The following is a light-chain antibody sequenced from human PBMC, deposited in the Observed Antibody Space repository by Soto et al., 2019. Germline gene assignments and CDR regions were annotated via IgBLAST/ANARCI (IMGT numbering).Light chain of an antibody. V-gene: IGKV1-39*01. J-gene: IGKJ4*01. CDR2: AAS. CDR1: QSISTY. CDR3: QQSYSTPFT. Sequence: DIQMTQSPSSLSASVGDRVTLTCRASQSISTYLNWYQHKPGKAPNLLINAASTLQSGVPSRFSGSGSGTDFTLTISILQPEDFATYYCQQSYSTPFTFGGGTKVEIK.